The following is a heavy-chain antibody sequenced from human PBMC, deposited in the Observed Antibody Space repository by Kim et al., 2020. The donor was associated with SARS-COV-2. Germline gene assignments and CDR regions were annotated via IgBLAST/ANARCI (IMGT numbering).Heavy chain of an antibody. CDR3: ARHGGYDNGYPRWFDP. J-gene: IGHJ5*02. V-gene: IGHV4-39*01. CDR1: GGSISSDNYY. CDR2: ISYSGST. Sequence: SETLSLTCSVSGGSISSDNYYWGWIRQPPGKGLEWIGSISYSGSTHDNPSLKSRVTMSVDTSKNQFSLNLISVTAADTAVYYCARHGGYDNGYPRWFDPWGQGTLVTVSS. D-gene: IGHD5-18*01.